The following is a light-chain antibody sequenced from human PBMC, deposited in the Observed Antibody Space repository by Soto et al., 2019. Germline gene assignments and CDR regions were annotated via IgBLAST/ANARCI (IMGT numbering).Light chain of an antibody. V-gene: IGKV1D-16*01. CDR2: KAS. CDR1: QGISYW. CDR3: QQYISFPII. J-gene: IGKJ4*01. Sequence: DIQMTQSPSSLSASVGDRVTITCRASQGISYWLAWYQQKPEQAPKSLIYKASTLPSGVPSRFSRSGSVTEFTRPISSLQPEDFATNFCQQYISFPIIVGGGTKVEIK.